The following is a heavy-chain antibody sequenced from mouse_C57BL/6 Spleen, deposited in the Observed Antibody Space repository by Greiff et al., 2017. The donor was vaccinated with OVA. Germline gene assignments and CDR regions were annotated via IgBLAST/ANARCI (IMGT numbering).Heavy chain of an antibody. CDR3: AGTFYDGYYNWYFGV. CDR2: ISYDGSN. V-gene: IGHV3-6*01. Sequence: EVKLVESGPGLVKPSQSLSLTCSATGYSITSGYYWNWLRQFPGNKLEWMGYISYDGSNNYNPSLKNRISITRDTSKNQFFLKLNSVTTEDTATYYYAGTFYDGYYNWYFGVWGTGTTVTVSS. D-gene: IGHD2-3*01. J-gene: IGHJ1*03. CDR1: GYSITSGYY.